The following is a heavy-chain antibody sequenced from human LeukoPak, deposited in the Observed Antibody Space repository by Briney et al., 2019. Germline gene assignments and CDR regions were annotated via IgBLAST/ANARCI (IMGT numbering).Heavy chain of an antibody. Sequence: GGSLRLSCAASGFTFSSYAMNWVRQAPGKGLEWVSGISGNGGSTHYADSVKGRFTISSDNSKSTLYLQMNSLRAEDTAVYYCAKDRALGSFSCYDYWGQGTLVTVSS. CDR3: AKDRALGSFSCYDY. J-gene: IGHJ4*02. CDR1: GFTFSSYA. CDR2: ISGNGGST. D-gene: IGHD2-2*01. V-gene: IGHV3-23*01.